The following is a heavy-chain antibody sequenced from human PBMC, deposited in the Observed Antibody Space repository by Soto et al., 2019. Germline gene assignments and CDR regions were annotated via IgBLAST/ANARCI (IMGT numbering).Heavy chain of an antibody. J-gene: IGHJ4*02. D-gene: IGHD5-12*01. CDR1: GFTFSSYW. CDR3: ARDQYSGYDYYFDY. V-gene: IGHV3-7*01. CDR2: IKQDGSEK. Sequence: GGSLRLSCAASGFTFSSYWMSWVRQAPGKGLEWVANIKQDGSEKYYVDSVKGRFTISRDNAKNSLYLQMNSLRAEDTAVYYCARDQYSGYDYYFDYWGQGTLVTVSS.